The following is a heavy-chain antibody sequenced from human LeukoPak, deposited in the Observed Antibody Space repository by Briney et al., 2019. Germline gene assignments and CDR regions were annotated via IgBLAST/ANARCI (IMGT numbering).Heavy chain of an antibody. Sequence: SETLSLTCTVFGGSISSYYWSWIRQPAGKGLEWIGRIYTSGSTNYNPSLKSRVTMSVDTSKNQFSLKLSSVTAADTAVYYCARVNYGSGSYQHYYYCMDVWGKGTTVTVSS. CDR1: GGSISSYY. CDR2: IYTSGST. V-gene: IGHV4-4*07. CDR3: ARVNYGSGSYQHYYYCMDV. J-gene: IGHJ6*03. D-gene: IGHD3-10*01.